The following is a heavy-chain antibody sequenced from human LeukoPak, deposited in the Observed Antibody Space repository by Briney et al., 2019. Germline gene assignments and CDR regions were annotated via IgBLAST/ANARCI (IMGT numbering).Heavy chain of an antibody. Sequence: SSETLSLTYTVSGGSISSFYWSWIRQPPGKAREWIGYIYSSGSTKYNPSLKSRVTMSVDTSKNQFSLKVSSVTAADTAVYFCAREGTTGWAFWGQGTLVTVSS. J-gene: IGHJ4*02. CDR3: AREGTTGWAF. CDR1: GGSISSFY. V-gene: IGHV4-59*01. D-gene: IGHD1-1*01. CDR2: IYSSGST.